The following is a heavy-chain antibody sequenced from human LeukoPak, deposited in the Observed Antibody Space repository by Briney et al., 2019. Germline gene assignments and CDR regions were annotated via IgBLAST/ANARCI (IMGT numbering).Heavy chain of an antibody. Sequence: GGSLRLSCAASGFTFISYWMSWVRQAPGKGLEWVANIKQDGSEKYYVDSVKGRFTISRDNAKNSLYLQMNSLRAEDTAVYYCARDESSGWYPFDYWGQGTLVTVSS. J-gene: IGHJ4*02. V-gene: IGHV3-7*01. CDR1: GFTFISYW. CDR2: IKQDGSEK. D-gene: IGHD6-19*01. CDR3: ARDESSGWYPFDY.